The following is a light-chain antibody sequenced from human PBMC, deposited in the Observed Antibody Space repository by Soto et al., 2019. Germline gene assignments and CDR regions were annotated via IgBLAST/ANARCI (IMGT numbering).Light chain of an antibody. CDR3: QQRSNWLIT. CDR2: GTS. V-gene: IGKV3-11*01. J-gene: IGKJ5*01. CDR1: QSVSSY. Sequence: EIVCTHSPGTLSLSPGERATLSCRAGQSVSSYSLAWYQQKPGQAPRLVMYGTSNRATGIPDRFSGSGSGTDFTLTISSLEPEDFAVYYCQQRSNWLITFGQGTRLEIK.